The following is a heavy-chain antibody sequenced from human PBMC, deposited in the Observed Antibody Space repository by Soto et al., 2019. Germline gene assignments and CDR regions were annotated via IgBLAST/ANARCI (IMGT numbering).Heavy chain of an antibody. CDR1: GFTFSSYA. V-gene: IGHV3-30-3*01. CDR2: ISYDGSNK. D-gene: IGHD1-1*01. Sequence: QVQLVESGGGVVQPGRSLRLSCAASGFTFSSYAMHWVRQAPGKGLEWVAVISYDGSNKYYADSVKGRFTISRDNSKNTLYLQMNSLRAEDTAVYYCARGTAGDYFDYWGQGTLVTVSS. CDR3: ARGTAGDYFDY. J-gene: IGHJ4*02.